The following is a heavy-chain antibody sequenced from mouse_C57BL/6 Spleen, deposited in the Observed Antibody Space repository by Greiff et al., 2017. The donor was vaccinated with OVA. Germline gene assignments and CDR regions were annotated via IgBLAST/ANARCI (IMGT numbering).Heavy chain of an antibody. CDR1: GFSLSTFGMG. CDR3: ARLCQGLYYAMDY. Sequence: QVTLKECGPGILQPSQTLSLTCSFSGFSLSTFGMGVGWIRQPSGKGLEWLAHIWWDDDKYYNPALKSRLTISKDTSKNQVFLKITNVDTADTATYYCARLCQGLYYAMDYWGQGTSVTVSA. J-gene: IGHJ4*01. D-gene: IGHD3-1*01. V-gene: IGHV8-8*01. CDR2: IWWDDDK.